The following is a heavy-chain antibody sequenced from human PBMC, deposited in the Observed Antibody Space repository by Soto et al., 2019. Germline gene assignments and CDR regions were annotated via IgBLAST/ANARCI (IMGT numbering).Heavy chain of an antibody. D-gene: IGHD6-19*01. CDR1: GDSISSYY. Sequence: SETLSLTCTVSGDSISSYYWTWIRQPPGKGLEWIAFIYYGGSINYNPSHKSRVAISVDTSKNQFSLNLNSVTAADTAVYYCARGWSGWRVWLDYWGQGTLVTVSS. CDR3: ARGWSGWRVWLDY. J-gene: IGHJ4*02. V-gene: IGHV4-59*08. CDR2: IYYGGSI.